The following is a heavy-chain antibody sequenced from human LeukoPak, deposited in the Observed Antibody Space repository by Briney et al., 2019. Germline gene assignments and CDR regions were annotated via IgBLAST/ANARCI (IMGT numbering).Heavy chain of an antibody. CDR3: ARGLTLMVRGPLNWFDP. Sequence: ASVKVSCKASGYTFTSYYMHWVRQAPGQGLEWMGIINPSGGSTSYAQKFQGRVTMTRDTSTSTVYMELSSLRSEDTAVYYCARGLTLMVRGPLNWFDPWGQGTLVTVSS. CDR1: GYTFTSYY. D-gene: IGHD3-10*01. J-gene: IGHJ5*02. V-gene: IGHV1-46*01. CDR2: INPSGGST.